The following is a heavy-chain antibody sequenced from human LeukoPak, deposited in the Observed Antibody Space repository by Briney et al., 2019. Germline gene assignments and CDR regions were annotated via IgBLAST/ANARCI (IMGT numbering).Heavy chain of an antibody. CDR1: GYTFTSYD. CDR2: MNPNNGNT. D-gene: IGHD3-9*01. J-gene: IGHJ4*02. V-gene: IGHV1-8*01. Sequence: EASVKVSCKASGYTFTSYDINWVRQATGQGLEWMGWMNPNNGNTGYAQKFQGRVTMTRDTSISTAYMELSRLRSDDTAVYYCARDGHLRESYYDILTGYYSWWFDYWGQGTLVTVSS. CDR3: ARDGHLRESYYDILTGYYSWWFDY.